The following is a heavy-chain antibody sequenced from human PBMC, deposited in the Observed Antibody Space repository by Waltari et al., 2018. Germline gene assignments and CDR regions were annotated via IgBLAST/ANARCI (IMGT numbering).Heavy chain of an antibody. Sequence: QVQLVQSGAEVKKPGSSVKVSCKASGGTFSSYAISWVRQAPGQGLEWMGGIIPIFGTANYAQKFQGRVTITADESTSTAYRELSSLRSEDTAVYYCARQSGYCSSTSCLHFDYWGQGTLVTVSS. D-gene: IGHD2-2*01. V-gene: IGHV1-69*12. J-gene: IGHJ4*02. CDR2: IIPIFGTA. CDR3: ARQSGYCSSTSCLHFDY. CDR1: GGTFSSYA.